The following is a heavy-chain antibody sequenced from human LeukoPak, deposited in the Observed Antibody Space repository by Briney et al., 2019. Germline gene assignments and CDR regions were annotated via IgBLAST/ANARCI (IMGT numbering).Heavy chain of an antibody. CDR2: IYYSGST. Sequence: SETLSLTCTVSGGSISSYYWSWIRQPPGKGLEWIGYIYYSGSTNYNPSLKSRVTISVDTSKNQFSLKLSSVTAADTAVYYCARVSGYMNYYYMDVWGKGTTVTISS. CDR1: GGSISSYY. CDR3: ARVSGYMNYYYMDV. J-gene: IGHJ6*03. V-gene: IGHV4-59*01. D-gene: IGHD6-25*01.